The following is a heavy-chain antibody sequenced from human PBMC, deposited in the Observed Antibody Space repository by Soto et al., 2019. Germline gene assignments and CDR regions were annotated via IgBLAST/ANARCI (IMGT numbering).Heavy chain of an antibody. CDR1: GYTFTSYG. D-gene: IGHD3-22*01. Sequence: ASVKVSCKASGYTFTSYGIRWVRQAPGQGLELMGWISAYNGNTNYAQKLQGRVTMTADTSTSTAYMELRSLRYDDTAVDYCARYYDSSGSDDWGQGTMVTVYS. CDR3: ARYYDSSGSDD. J-gene: IGHJ4*02. V-gene: IGHV1-18*04. CDR2: ISAYNGNT.